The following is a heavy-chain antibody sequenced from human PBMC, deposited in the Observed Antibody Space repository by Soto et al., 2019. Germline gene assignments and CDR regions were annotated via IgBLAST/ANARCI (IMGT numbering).Heavy chain of an antibody. CDR1: GFTVSRNY. V-gene: IGHV3-66*01. J-gene: IGHJ4*02. CDR3: ASRHTSSWSALDY. D-gene: IGHD6-13*01. CDR2: IHSGDST. Sequence: GGSLRLSCAASGFTVSRNYMSWVRQAPGKGLEWVSIIHSGDSTYYAGSVKGRFTISRDNSKNTLFLQMNSLRVEDTAVYYCASRHTSSWSALDYRAQRTPVTVSS.